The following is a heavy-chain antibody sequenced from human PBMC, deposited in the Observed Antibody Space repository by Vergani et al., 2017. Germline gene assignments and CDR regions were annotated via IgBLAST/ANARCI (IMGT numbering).Heavy chain of an antibody. Sequence: EVQLLESGGGLVQPGGSLRLSCAASGFTFSSYAMSWVRQAPGKGLEWVSAISGSGGSTYYADSVKGRFTISRDNSKNTLYLQMNSLRAEDTAVYYCAKSGYGKDHRRYYYYYYMDVWGKGTTVTVSS. CDR2: ISGSGGST. CDR3: AKSGYGKDHRRYYYYYYMDV. J-gene: IGHJ6*03. D-gene: IGHD4-17*01. V-gene: IGHV3-23*01. CDR1: GFTFSSYA.